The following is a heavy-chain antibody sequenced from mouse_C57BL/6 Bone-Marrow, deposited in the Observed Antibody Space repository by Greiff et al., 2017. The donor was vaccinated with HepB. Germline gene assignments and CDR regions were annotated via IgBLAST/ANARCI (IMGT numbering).Heavy chain of an antibody. V-gene: IGHV5-12*01. CDR3: ASRYYGSSTFDY. Sequence: EVKLMESGGGLVQPGGSLKLSCAASGFTFSDYYMYWVRQTPEKRLEWVAYISNGGGSTYYPDTVKGRFTISRDNAKNTLYLQMSRLKSEDTAMYYCASRYYGSSTFDYWGQGTTLTVSS. CDR1: GFTFSDYY. CDR2: ISNGGGST. J-gene: IGHJ2*01. D-gene: IGHD1-1*01.